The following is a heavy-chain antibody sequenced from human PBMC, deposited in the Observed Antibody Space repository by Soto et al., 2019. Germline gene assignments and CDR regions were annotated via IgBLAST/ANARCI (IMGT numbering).Heavy chain of an antibody. V-gene: IGHV1-69*01. CDR2: LNPIFGTA. CDR3: ARSQCGGSCYRNWFDP. CDR1: GGTFSSYA. J-gene: IGHJ5*02. Sequence: QVQLVQSGAEVKKPGSSVKVSCKASGGTFSSYAISWVRQAPGQGLEWMGGLNPIFGTANYAQKFQGRVTITADESTSTAYMELSSLRSEDTAVYYCARSQCGGSCYRNWFDPWGQGTLVTVSS. D-gene: IGHD2-15*01.